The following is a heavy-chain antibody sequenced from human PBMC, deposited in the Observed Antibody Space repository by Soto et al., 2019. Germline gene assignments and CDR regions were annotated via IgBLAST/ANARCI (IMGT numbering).Heavy chain of an antibody. CDR3: AREVGKFGYSSSSCDY. CDR2: INPDNGGT. CDR1: GYTFTGHY. V-gene: IGHV1-2*02. Sequence: QVQLVQSGAEVKKPGASVKVSCKASGYTFTGHYMYWVRQAFGQGLEWMGWINPDNGGTSYAQKFQGRVTMSTDTSISTAYMELSRQTSDDTAVYYRAREVGKFGYSSSSCDYWVQGALVTVS. D-gene: IGHD6-6*01. J-gene: IGHJ4*02.